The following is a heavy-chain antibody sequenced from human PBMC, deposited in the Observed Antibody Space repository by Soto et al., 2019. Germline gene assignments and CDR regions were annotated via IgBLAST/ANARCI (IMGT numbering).Heavy chain of an antibody. CDR2: IYYSGST. CDR1: GGSISSGGYY. D-gene: IGHD3-22*01. V-gene: IGHV4-31*03. J-gene: IGHJ5*02. CDR3: ARHGHYYDSSGDWFDP. Sequence: PSETLSLTCTVSGGSISSGGYYWSWIRQHPGKGLEWIGYIYYSGSTYYNPSLKSRVTISVDTSKNQFSLKLSSVTAADTAVYYCARHGHYYDSSGDWFDPWGQGTLVTVSS.